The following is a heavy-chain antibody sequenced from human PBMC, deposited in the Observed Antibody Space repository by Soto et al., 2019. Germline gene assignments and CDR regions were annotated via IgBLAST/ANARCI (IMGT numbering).Heavy chain of an antibody. CDR2: ISAHNGKT. CDR1: GYTFTSYG. Sequence: QVQLVQSGAEVKKPGASVKVSCKASGYTFTSYGISWVRQAPGQGLEWVGWISAHNGKTNYVQKLQGRVTMTTDTSTSPAYMELRSLRSDDTAVYYCARAPAVVAGTIYYYGMDVWGPGTTVTVSS. J-gene: IGHJ6*02. CDR3: ARAPAVVAGTIYYYGMDV. V-gene: IGHV1-18*01. D-gene: IGHD2-15*01.